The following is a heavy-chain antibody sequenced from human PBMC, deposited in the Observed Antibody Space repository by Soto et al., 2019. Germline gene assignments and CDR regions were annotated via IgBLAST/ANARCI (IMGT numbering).Heavy chain of an antibody. J-gene: IGHJ4*02. CDR3: TRVNLGKLDY. Sequence: DVQLVESGGGLVEPGGSLRLSCAASGFTLSNAWMSWVRQAPGKGLEWVGRIQNKADGGATIYAAPVRGRFTITRDDSMNTLDLQMSSLKTEDTAMYYCTRVNLGKLDYWGQGTLATVSS. CDR1: GFTLSNAW. V-gene: IGHV3-15*06. CDR2: IQNKADGGAT. D-gene: IGHD3-16*01.